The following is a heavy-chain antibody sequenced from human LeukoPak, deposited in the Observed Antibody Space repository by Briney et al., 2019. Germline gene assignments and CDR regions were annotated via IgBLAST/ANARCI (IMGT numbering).Heavy chain of an antibody. D-gene: IGHD2-2*01. CDR3: ARGRTSRYDGYDFDY. Sequence: PSETLSLTCTVSGGSISSYYWSWIRQHPGKGLEWIGYIYYSGSTYYNPSLKSRVIISVDTSKNQFSLKLSSVTAADTAVYYCARGRTSRYDGYDFDYWGQGTLVTVSS. J-gene: IGHJ4*02. CDR1: GGSISSYY. CDR2: IYYSGST. V-gene: IGHV4-59*08.